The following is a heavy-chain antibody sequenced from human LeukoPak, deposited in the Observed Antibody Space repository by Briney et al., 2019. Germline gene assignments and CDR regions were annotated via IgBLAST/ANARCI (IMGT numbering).Heavy chain of an antibody. CDR1: GYTFTGYY. CDR2: INPNSGGT. D-gene: IGHD2-2*01. V-gene: IGHV1-2*02. CDR3: AGRLYCSSTSCYRDYYYMAV. Sequence: GASVKVSCKASGYTFTGYYMHWVRQAPGQGLEWMGWINPNSGGTNYAQKFQGRVTMTRDTSISTAYMELSRLRSDDTAVYYCAGRLYCSSTSCYRDYYYMAVWGKGTTVTVSS. J-gene: IGHJ6*03.